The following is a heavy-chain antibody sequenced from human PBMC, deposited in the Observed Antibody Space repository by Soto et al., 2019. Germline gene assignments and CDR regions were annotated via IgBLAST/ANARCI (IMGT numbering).Heavy chain of an antibody. V-gene: IGHV3-15*01. Sequence: GGSLRLSCAASGFTFSNAWMSWVRQAPGKGLEWVGRIKSKTDGGTTDYAAPVKGRFTISRDDSKNTLYLQMNSLKTEDTDVYYCTTARYSGSSFDYWGQGTLVTVSS. CDR3: TTARYSGSSFDY. J-gene: IGHJ4*02. D-gene: IGHD1-26*01. CDR2: IKSKTDGGTT. CDR1: GFTFSNAW.